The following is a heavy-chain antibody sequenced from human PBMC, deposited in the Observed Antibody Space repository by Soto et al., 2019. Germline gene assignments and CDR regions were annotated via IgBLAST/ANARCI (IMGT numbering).Heavy chain of an antibody. Sequence: ITLKESGPTLVKPTQTLTLTCTFSGFSLSTSGVGVGWIRQPQGKALEWLALIYWDDDKRYSPSLKSRLTITKDTTKTRPVLTMTNMDPVDTAAYNYAHRRVSGDSDYRGEGTLITVSS. CDR1: GFSLSTSGVG. CDR2: IYWDDDK. D-gene: IGHD7-27*01. J-gene: IGHJ4*02. CDR3: AHRRVSGDSDY. V-gene: IGHV2-5*02.